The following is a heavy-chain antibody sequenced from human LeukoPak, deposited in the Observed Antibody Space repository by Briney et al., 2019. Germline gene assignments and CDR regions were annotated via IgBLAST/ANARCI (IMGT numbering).Heavy chain of an antibody. V-gene: IGHV4-30-2*01. CDR3: ARGGGNYYGSGSYPNYFDY. Sequence: SETVSLTCAVSGGSISSGGYSWSWIRQPPGKGLEWIGYIYHSGSTYYNPSLKSRVTISVHRSKNQFSLRLSSVTAADTAVYYCARGGGNYYGSGSYPNYFDYWGQGTLVAVSS. D-gene: IGHD3-10*01. CDR2: IYHSGST. J-gene: IGHJ4*02. CDR1: GGSISSGGYS.